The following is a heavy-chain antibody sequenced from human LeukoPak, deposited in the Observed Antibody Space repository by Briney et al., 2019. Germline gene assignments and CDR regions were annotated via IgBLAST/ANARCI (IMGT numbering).Heavy chain of an antibody. Sequence: GRSLRPSCAASGFTFADYAMHWVRQAPGKGLEWVSLISGDGGSTYYADSVKGRFTISRDNSKNSLYLQMNSLRTEDTALYYCAKDRYYDSSGYLEGWGQGTLVTVSS. CDR3: AKDRYYDSSGYLEG. CDR2: ISGDGGST. CDR1: GFTFADYA. D-gene: IGHD3-22*01. V-gene: IGHV3-43*02. J-gene: IGHJ4*02.